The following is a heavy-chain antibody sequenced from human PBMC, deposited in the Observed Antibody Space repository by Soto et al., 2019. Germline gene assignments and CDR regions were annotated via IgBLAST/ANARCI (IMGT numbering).Heavy chain of an antibody. CDR2: IGGGNDISR. J-gene: IGHJ5*02. Sequence: GGSLRLSCAASGFNFSPYAMSWVRQAPGRGLEWVSGIGGGNDISRHYKDSVEGRFTISRDNSKNLLYLDMNNLRVEDTGVYYCTKVPARTSRAFFDHWGQGIMVTVSS. CDR3: TKVPARTSRAFFDH. CDR1: GFNFSPYA. V-gene: IGHV3-23*01.